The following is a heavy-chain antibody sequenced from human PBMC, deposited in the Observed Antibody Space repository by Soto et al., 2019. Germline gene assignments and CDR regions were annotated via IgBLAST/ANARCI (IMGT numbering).Heavy chain of an antibody. CDR2: IDPSDSYT. CDR1: GYSFTSYW. Sequence: PGESVKISCKGSGYSFTSYWISWVRQMPGKGLEWMGRIDPSDSYTNYSPSFQGHVTISADKSISTAYLQWSSLKASDTAMYYCARHGEEYCTSTSCYSHVVYWGQGTLVTVSS. V-gene: IGHV5-10-1*01. J-gene: IGHJ4*02. CDR3: ARHGEEYCTSTSCYSHVVY. D-gene: IGHD2-2*02.